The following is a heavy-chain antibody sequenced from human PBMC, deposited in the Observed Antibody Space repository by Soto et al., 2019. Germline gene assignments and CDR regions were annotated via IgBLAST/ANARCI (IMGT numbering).Heavy chain of an antibody. D-gene: IGHD6-13*01. CDR2: ISGSGGST. CDR1: GFTFSSYA. V-gene: IGHV3-23*01. Sequence: PGGSLRLSCAASGFTFSSYAMSWVRQAPGKGLEWVSAISGSGGSTYYADSVKGRFTISRDNSKNTLYLQMNSLRAEDTTVYYCAKYSSSWYAVFDYWGQGTLVTSPQ. J-gene: IGHJ4*02. CDR3: AKYSSSWYAVFDY.